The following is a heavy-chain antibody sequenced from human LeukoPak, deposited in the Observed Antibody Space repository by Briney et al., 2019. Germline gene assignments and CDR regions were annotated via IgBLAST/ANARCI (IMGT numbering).Heavy chain of an antibody. Sequence: PGGSLRLSCTASGFTLSAFAMSWVRQAPGKGLEWVSGSTGSVEYHASSVKGRFTISRDDSKNTLYLQMNSLGAEDTATYYCARGSDLASYNELEYWGQGALVTVSS. CDR1: GFTLSAFA. D-gene: IGHD2-21*01. V-gene: IGHV3-23*01. CDR3: ARGSDLASYNELEY. J-gene: IGHJ4*02. CDR2: STGSVE.